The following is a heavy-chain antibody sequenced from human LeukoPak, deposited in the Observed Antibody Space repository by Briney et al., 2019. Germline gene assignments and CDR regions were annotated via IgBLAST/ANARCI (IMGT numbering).Heavy chain of an antibody. Sequence: SETLSLTCAVYGGSFSGYYWRWIRHPPGKGLEWIGEINHSGSTNYNPSLKRRVTISVDTSKNQFSLKLSSVTAADTAVYYCARSTAYGGNPPGGLYFDYWGQGTLVTVSS. CDR2: INHSGST. CDR3: ARSTAYGGNPPGGLYFDY. J-gene: IGHJ4*02. D-gene: IGHD4-23*01. CDR1: GGSFSGYY. V-gene: IGHV4-34*01.